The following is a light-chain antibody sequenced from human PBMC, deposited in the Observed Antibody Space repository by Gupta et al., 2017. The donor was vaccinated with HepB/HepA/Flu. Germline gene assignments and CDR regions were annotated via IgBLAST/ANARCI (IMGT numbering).Light chain of an antibody. CDR2: QKA. CDR3: HQNKKFSYYT. Sequence: DIELIQSPSTLSTSVGERITITCRASEDIEMYLAWYQQQLGKAPNHLIYQKAHSQSGVPSRFGGCGVGKDVYIPIISRQQADYAAYYYHQNKKFSYYTFGRGTMVDI. J-gene: IGKJ3*01. V-gene: IGKV1-5*03. CDR1: EDIEMY.